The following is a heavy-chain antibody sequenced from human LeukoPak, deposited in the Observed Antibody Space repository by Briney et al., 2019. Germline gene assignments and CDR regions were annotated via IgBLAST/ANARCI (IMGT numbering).Heavy chain of an antibody. CDR1: GFTFSSYS. J-gene: IGHJ3*02. V-gene: IGHV3-21*01. Sequence: GGSLRLSCAASGFTFSSYSMNWVRQAPGKGLEWVSSISSSSSYIYYADSVKGRFTISRDNAKNSLYLQMNSLRAEDTAVYYCARLSHSLGAFDIWGQGTMVTVSS. D-gene: IGHD2-15*01. CDR3: ARLSHSLGAFDI. CDR2: ISSSSSYI.